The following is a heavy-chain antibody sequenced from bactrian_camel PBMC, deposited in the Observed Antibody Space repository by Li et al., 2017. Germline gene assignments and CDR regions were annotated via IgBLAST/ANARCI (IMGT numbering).Heavy chain of an antibody. CDR2: IDRSFST. CDR3: AALGWRCLGEFNL. D-gene: IGHD1*01. CDR1: GAAVSDD. Sequence: QLVESGGGLVQPGGTLTLFCAASGAAVSDDMNWYRQVPGKEREFVSGIDRSFSTRYAASVKGRFTISRDNAKHTLSLQMNGLKPEDTATYYCAALGWRCLGEFNLWGQGTQVTVS. J-gene: IGHJ4*01. V-gene: IGHV3S53*01.